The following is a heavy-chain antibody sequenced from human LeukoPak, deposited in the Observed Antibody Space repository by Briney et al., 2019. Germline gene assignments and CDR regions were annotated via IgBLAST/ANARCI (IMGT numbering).Heavy chain of an antibody. Sequence: ASVKVSCKASGYTFTGYYMHWVRQAPGQGLEWMGRINPNSGGTNYSQKFQGRVTMTRDTSISTAYMELSRLRSDDTAVYYCAREGPATDYYYYYMDVWGKGTTVTASS. CDR1: GYTFTGYY. CDR3: AREGPATDYYYYYMDV. V-gene: IGHV1-2*06. J-gene: IGHJ6*03. D-gene: IGHD1-26*01. CDR2: INPNSGGT.